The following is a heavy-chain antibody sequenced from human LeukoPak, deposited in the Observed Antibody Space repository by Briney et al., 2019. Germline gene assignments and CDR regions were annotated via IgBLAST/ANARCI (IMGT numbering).Heavy chain of an antibody. CDR1: GFSFSNYW. Sequence: PGGSLRLSCAGSGFSFSNYWMSWVRQAPGKGLEWVATIKKDGSAKYYVDSVKGRFTISKDNAENSLFLQMSSLRAEDTAVYYCARLSGEVTVFDYWGQGTLVTVSS. J-gene: IGHJ4*02. CDR3: ARLSGEVTVFDY. CDR2: IKKDGSAK. D-gene: IGHD2-21*02. V-gene: IGHV3-7*01.